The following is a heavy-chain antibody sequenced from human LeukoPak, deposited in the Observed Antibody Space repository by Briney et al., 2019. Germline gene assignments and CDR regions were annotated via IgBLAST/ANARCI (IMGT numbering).Heavy chain of an antibody. J-gene: IGHJ4*02. CDR2: INPNSGGT. CDR3: ARYGGNSVVFDY. V-gene: IGHV1-2*02. Sequence: APVKVSCKASGYTFTGYYMHWVRQAPGQGLEWMGWINPNSGGTNYAQKFQGRVTMTRDTSISTAYMELSRLRSDDTAVYYCARYGGNSVVFDYWGQGTLVTVSS. D-gene: IGHD4-23*01. CDR1: GYTFTGYY.